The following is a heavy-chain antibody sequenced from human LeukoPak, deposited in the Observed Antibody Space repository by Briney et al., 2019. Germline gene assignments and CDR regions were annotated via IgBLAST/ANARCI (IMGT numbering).Heavy chain of an antibody. D-gene: IGHD3-3*01. J-gene: IGHJ6*02. CDR1: GYTFTGHY. V-gene: IGHV1-2*06. Sequence: GASVKVSCKTSGYTFTGHYMHWVRQAPGQGLEWMGRINPNSGGTDYAQKFQGRVTMTRDTSISTACMELSGLRSDDTAVYYCARDSSEGVRFLEWLAIDGMDVWGQGTTVTVSS. CDR3: ARDSSEGVRFLEWLAIDGMDV. CDR2: INPNSGGT.